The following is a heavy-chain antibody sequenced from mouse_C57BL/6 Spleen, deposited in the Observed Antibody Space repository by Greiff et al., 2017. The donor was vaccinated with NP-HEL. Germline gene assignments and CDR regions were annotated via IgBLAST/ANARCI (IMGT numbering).Heavy chain of an antibody. CDR2: ISSGGSYT. J-gene: IGHJ2*01. CDR1: GFTFSSYG. D-gene: IGHD2-1*01. V-gene: IGHV5-6*01. CDR3: ARQGYGNYFDY. Sequence: EVQRVESGGDLVKPGGSLKLSCAASGFTFSSYGMSWVRQTPDKRLDWVATISSGGSYTYYPDSVKGRFTISRDNAKNTLYLQMSSLKSEDTAMYYCARQGYGNYFDYWGQGTTLTVSS.